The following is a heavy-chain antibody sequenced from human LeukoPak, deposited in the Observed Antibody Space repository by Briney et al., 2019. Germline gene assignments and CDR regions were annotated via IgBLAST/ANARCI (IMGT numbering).Heavy chain of an antibody. V-gene: IGHV3-21*01. D-gene: IGHD2-2*01. CDR2: TSSSSSYI. CDR3: ARAGVLGCSSTSCYSNY. CDR1: GFTFSSYS. J-gene: IGHJ4*02. Sequence: PGGSLRLSCAASGFTFSSYSMNWVRQAPGKGLEWVSSTSSSSSYIYYADSVKGRFTISRDNAKNSLYLQMNSLRAEDTAVYYCARAGVLGCSSTSCYSNYWGQGTLVTVSS.